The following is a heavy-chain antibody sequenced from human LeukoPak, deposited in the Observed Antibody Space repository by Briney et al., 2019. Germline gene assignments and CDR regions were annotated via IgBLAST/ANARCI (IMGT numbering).Heavy chain of an antibody. CDR1: GYTFTSYG. Sequence: ASVKVSCKASGYTFTSYGISWVRQAPGQGLEWMGWISAYNGNTNYAQKLQGRDTMTTDTSTSTAYMELRSLRSDDTAVYYCARANRFRFSSGWYDYWGQGTLVTVSS. V-gene: IGHV1-18*01. J-gene: IGHJ4*02. D-gene: IGHD6-19*01. CDR3: ARANRFRFSSGWYDY. CDR2: ISAYNGNT.